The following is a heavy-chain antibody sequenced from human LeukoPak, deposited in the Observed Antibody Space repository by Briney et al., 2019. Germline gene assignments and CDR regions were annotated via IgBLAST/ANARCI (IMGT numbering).Heavy chain of an antibody. V-gene: IGHV4-4*07. J-gene: IGHJ6*02. Sequence: KPSETLSLTCTVSGGSIDSYYWSWIRQPAGKGLEWIGRIYTSGSTNYNPSLKSRVTMSVDTSKNQFSLKLSSVTAADTAVYYCARDGLMGGYGMDVWGQGTTVTVSS. CDR2: IYTSGST. CDR1: GGSIDSYY. D-gene: IGHD3-16*01. CDR3: ARDGLMGGYGMDV.